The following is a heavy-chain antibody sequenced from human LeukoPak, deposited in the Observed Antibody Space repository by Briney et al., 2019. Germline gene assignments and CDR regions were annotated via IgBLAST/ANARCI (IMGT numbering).Heavy chain of an antibody. J-gene: IGHJ5*01. CDR2: INRSGST. D-gene: IGHD6-19*01. CDR1: DGSSRGFS. V-gene: IGHV4-34*01. Sequence: PSKPRSPPSATYDGSSRGFSWSWIRNPPGKGLKWFGEINRSGSTIYNPSLKSRVNITVDTSKNQFSLKLTSVTAADTAVFYCARGSSTSAWSLDSWGQGTMVTVSS. CDR3: ARGSSTSAWSLDS.